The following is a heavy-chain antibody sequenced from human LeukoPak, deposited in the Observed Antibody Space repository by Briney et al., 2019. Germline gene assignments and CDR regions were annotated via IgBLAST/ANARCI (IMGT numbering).Heavy chain of an antibody. CDR1: GYTFTGYY. Sequence: ASLKVSCKASGYTFTGYYMHWVRQAPGQGLEWMGWINPNSGGTNYEQKFQGRVTMTRDTSISPAYMAVSRLRSDDTAVYYCARPMVRGAHYYGMDVWGQGTTVTVSS. CDR3: ARPMVRGAHYYGMDV. J-gene: IGHJ6*02. CDR2: INPNSGGT. D-gene: IGHD3-10*01. V-gene: IGHV1-2*02.